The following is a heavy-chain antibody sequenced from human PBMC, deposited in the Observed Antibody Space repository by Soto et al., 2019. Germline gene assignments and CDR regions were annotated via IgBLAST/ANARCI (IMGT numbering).Heavy chain of an antibody. CDR3: ARSTNDYGDRH. Sequence: VQLMQSGAEVKKPGATVKVSCKASGYTFTSYDINWVRQATGQGLEWMGWMNPNSGNTGYSQKFQGRVTMTRNTSISTAYMELSSLRSDDTAVYYCARSTNDYGDRHWAQGTLVTVSS. CDR1: GYTFTSYD. D-gene: IGHD4-17*01. J-gene: IGHJ4*02. V-gene: IGHV1-8*01. CDR2: MNPNSGNT.